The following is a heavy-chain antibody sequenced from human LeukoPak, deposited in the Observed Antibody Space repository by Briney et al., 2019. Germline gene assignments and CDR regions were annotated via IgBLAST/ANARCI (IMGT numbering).Heavy chain of an antibody. V-gene: IGHV3-30*02. D-gene: IGHD1-26*01. CDR3: AKRVGATTIDY. CDR2: IRYDGGNK. Sequence: GGSLRLSCAASGFTFSSYAMSWVRQAPGKGLEWVSFIRYDGGNKYYADSVKGRFTISRDNSKNTLYLQMNSLRGEDTAVYYCAKRVGATTIDYWGQGTLVTVSS. J-gene: IGHJ4*02. CDR1: GFTFSSYA.